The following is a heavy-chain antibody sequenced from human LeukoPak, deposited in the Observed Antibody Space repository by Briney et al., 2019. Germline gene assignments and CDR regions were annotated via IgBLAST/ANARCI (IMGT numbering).Heavy chain of an antibody. V-gene: IGHV3-11*01. CDR3: ARDRGSMGDYSSGWWNY. CDR2: ISPGGTTI. CDR1: GFTFRDYY. Sequence: PGGSLRLSCAASGFTFRDYYMSWIRQAPGKGLEWVSYISPGGTTIYYADSVKGRFAISRDNAKNSLYPQMNSLRAEDTAVYYCARDRGSMGDYSSGWWNYWGQGTLVTVSS. J-gene: IGHJ4*02. D-gene: IGHD6-19*01.